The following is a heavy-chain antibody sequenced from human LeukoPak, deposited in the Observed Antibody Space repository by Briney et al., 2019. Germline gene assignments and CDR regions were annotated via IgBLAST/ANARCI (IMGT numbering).Heavy chain of an antibody. CDR1: GFTFSSYA. CDR2: ISGSGGST. Sequence: TGGSLRLSCAASGFTFSSYAMSWVRQAPGKGLEWVSAISGSGGSTYYADSVKGRFTTSRDNSKNTLYLQMNSLRAEDTAVYYCAKDLTMVRGVLDYWGQGTLVTVSS. V-gene: IGHV3-23*01. CDR3: AKDLTMVRGVLDY. D-gene: IGHD3-10*01. J-gene: IGHJ4*02.